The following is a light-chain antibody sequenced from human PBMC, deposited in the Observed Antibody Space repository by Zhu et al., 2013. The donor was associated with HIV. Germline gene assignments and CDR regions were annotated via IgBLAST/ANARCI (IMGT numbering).Light chain of an antibody. V-gene: IGKV3-11*01. CDR3: QLRYNWPPEIT. CDR1: QTISNN. Sequence: EVVLTQSPATLSLFPGESATLSCRASQTISNNLGWYQQKPGQAPRLLLYDVSHRAPGIPGRFSGSVSGTDFILTISSVKSDDFGVYYCQLRYNWPPEITFGQGTRLDIK. J-gene: IGKJ5*01. CDR2: DVS.